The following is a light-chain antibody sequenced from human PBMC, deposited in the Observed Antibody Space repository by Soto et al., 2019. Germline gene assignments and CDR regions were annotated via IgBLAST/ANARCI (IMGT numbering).Light chain of an antibody. J-gene: IGKJ5*01. V-gene: IGKV1-5*01. CDR2: DAS. CDR3: QQYHRSSVT. Sequence: DIQMTQSPSTLSASVGDRVTITCRASQRLNNDLAWYQQKPGKAPNLLIYDASTLERGVPSRFSGTGSGTEFTLAISSLQPDDFATYYCQQYHRSSVTFGQGTRLEIK. CDR1: QRLNND.